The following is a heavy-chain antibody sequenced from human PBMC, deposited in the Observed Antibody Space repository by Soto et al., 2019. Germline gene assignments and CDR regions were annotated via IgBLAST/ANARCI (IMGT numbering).Heavy chain of an antibody. D-gene: IGHD3-9*01. J-gene: IGHJ1*01. V-gene: IGHV3-23*01. Sequence: GGSLRLSCAASGFTFSSYAVSWVRRAPGKGLEWVSGISGSGRITKYADSVKGRFIISRDNFKNTLFLQMNSLRAEDTAVYYCAKDVHYDIVTGIEYFHHWAQGTLVTVSS. CDR1: GFTFSSYA. CDR3: AKDVHYDIVTGIEYFHH. CDR2: ISGSGRIT.